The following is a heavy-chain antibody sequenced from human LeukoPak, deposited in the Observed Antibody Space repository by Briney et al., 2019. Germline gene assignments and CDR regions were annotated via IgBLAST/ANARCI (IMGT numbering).Heavy chain of an antibody. Sequence: PGGSLRLSCAASGFTFSTYGVHWVRQAPGKGLEWVAFIRYDGSNKYYADSVKGRFTISRDNSKNTLYLQMNSLTAEDTAVYYCARVIPTTPFGGFDFWGQGALVTVSS. J-gene: IGHJ4*02. CDR3: ARVIPTTPFGGFDF. D-gene: IGHD3-10*01. CDR1: GFTFSTYG. CDR2: IRYDGSNK. V-gene: IGHV3-30*02.